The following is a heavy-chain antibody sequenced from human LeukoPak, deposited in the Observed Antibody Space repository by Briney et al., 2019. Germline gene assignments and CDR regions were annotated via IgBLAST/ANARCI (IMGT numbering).Heavy chain of an antibody. CDR2: IYPGDSDT. D-gene: IGHD2-15*01. J-gene: IGHJ5*02. CDR3: ARRQALKGCSGGSCLYNWFDP. CDR1: GYSFTSYW. V-gene: IGHV5-51*01. Sequence: GESLKISCKGSGYSFTSYWIGWVRQMPGKGLEWMGIIYPGDSDTRYSPSFQGQVTISADKSISTAYLQWSSLKASDTAMYYCARRQALKGCSGGSCLYNWFDPWGQGTLVTVSS.